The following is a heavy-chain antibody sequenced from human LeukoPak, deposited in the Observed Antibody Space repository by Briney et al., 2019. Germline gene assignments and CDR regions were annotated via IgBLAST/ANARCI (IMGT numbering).Heavy chain of an antibody. Sequence: SETLSLTCTVSGGSISSGSYYWSWIRQPPGKGLEWIGYIYYSGSTNYNPSLKSRVTISVDTSKNQFSLKLSSVTAADTAVYYCARGPYLFLDYWGQGTLVTVSS. CDR1: GGSISSGSYY. CDR3: ARGPYLFLDY. J-gene: IGHJ4*02. CDR2: IYYSGST. D-gene: IGHD2-21*01. V-gene: IGHV4-61*01.